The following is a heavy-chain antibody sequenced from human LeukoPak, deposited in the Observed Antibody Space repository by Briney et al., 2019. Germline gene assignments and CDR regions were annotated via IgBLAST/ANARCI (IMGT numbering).Heavy chain of an antibody. CDR2: IYSGGST. Sequence: GGSLRLSCAASGFTVSSNYMSWVRQAPGKGLEWVSVIYSGGSTYYADSVKGRFTISTDNSKNTLYLQMNSLRAEDTAVYYCARGRLTISRFDPWGQGTLVTVSS. J-gene: IGHJ5*02. V-gene: IGHV3-53*01. CDR3: ARGRLTISRFDP. D-gene: IGHD3-3*01. CDR1: GFTVSSNY.